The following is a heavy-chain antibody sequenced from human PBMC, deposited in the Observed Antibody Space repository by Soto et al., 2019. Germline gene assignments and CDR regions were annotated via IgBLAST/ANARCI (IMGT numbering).Heavy chain of an antibody. D-gene: IGHD2-15*01. CDR1: GFTFSTYA. Sequence: EVQLLESGGGLVQPGESLRLSCTASGFTFSTYAMSWVRQAPGKGLEWVSAINGDGGSTYYADSVKGRFTISRDNCKNTLYLQMNSLRLEDTALYYCAKGRCFGGSCYSDYWGQGTLVTVSS. CDR2: INGDGGST. J-gene: IGHJ4*02. CDR3: AKGRCFGGSCYSDY. V-gene: IGHV3-23*01.